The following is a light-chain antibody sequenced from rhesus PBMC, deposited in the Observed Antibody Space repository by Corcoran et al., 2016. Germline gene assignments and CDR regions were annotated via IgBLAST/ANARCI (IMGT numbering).Light chain of an antibody. V-gene: IGKV1-25*01. CDR3: QHYYSTPFT. CDR2: EAS. CDR1: QGITND. J-gene: IGKJ3*01. Sequence: DIQMTQSPSSLSASVGDRVTITCRASQGITNDLAWYQQKQGETPKLLIYEASSLQSGIPSRFSGSGSGTDFTLTISSLQSEDFATYYCQHYYSTPFTFGPGTKLDIK.